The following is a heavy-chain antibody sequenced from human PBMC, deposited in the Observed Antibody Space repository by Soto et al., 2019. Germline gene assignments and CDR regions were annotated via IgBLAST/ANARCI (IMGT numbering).Heavy chain of an antibody. CDR3: AKAFYNGNSDFGY. J-gene: IGHJ4*02. V-gene: IGHV3-7*05. D-gene: IGHD3-10*01. Sequence: EVHLVESGGGLVQPGGSLRLSCAASGFSFSNYWMTWVRQAPGKGLEWVANINPDGGAKYYVESVKGRFSISRDSAKNSLYLQMSSLRAEDTAVYYCAKAFYNGNSDFGYWGQGTLVTVSS. CDR2: INPDGGAK. CDR1: GFSFSNYW.